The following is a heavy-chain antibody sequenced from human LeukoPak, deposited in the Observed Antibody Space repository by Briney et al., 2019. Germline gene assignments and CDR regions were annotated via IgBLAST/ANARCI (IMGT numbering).Heavy chain of an antibody. CDR2: INWNGGKI. CDR1: GFTFDDYA. J-gene: IGHJ4*02. CDR3: AKALSSSFTGSSWEY. D-gene: IGHD6-6*01. Sequence: GGSLRLSCAASGFTFDDYAMHWIRQAPGKGLEWVSGINWNGGKIGYADSVKGRFTISRDSAKSSLYLQMNTLRAEDMAFYYCAKALSSSFTGSSWEYWGQGTLVTVSS. V-gene: IGHV3-9*03.